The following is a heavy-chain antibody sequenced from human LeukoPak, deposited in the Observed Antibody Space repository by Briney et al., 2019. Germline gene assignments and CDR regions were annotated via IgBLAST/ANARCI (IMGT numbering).Heavy chain of an antibody. V-gene: IGHV4-4*09. J-gene: IGHJ4*02. Sequence: SETLSLTCTVSGGSISSYYWSWIRQPPGKGLEWIGYIYTSGSTDSNPSLKSRATLSVDTSKNQFSLKLSSVPAADTAVYYCARRVRGYELPWGQGTLVTVSS. CDR1: GGSISSYY. D-gene: IGHD5-12*01. CDR3: ARRVRGYELP. CDR2: IYTSGST.